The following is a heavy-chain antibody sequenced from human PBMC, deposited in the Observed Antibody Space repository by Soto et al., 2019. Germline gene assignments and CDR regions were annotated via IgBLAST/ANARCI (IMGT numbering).Heavy chain of an antibody. CDR2: IYYSGST. V-gene: IGHV4-31*03. D-gene: IGHD1-26*01. CDR1: GGSISSGIYY. Sequence: SETLSLTCTVSGGSISSGIYYWSWIRQDPGTGLGWIGHIYYSGSTYYNPSLKSRVSISVDTSKNQFSLKLTSVTAADTAVYYCARVARGRVVGATPPCFDYWGQGTLVTVSS. CDR3: ARVARGRVVGATPPCFDY. J-gene: IGHJ4*02.